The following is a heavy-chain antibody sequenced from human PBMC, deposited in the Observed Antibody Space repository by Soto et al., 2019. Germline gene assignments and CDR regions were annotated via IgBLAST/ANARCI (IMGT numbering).Heavy chain of an antibody. D-gene: IGHD6-19*01. CDR2: IWYDGSNK. J-gene: IGHJ4*02. Sequence: PVGSLRLSCAASGFTFSSYGMHWVRQAPGKGLEWVAVIWYDGSNKYYAESVKGRFTISRDNSKNTLYLQMNSLRAEDTAVYYCARDSHVGSGWQLTADYWGQGTLVTVSS. CDR1: GFTFSSYG. V-gene: IGHV3-33*01. CDR3: ARDSHVGSGWQLTADY.